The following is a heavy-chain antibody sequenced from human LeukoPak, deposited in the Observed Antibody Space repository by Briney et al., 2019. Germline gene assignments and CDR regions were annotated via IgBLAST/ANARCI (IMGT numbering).Heavy chain of an antibody. Sequence: GGSLRLSCAASGFTFSSYSMNWVRQAPGKGLEWVSYISSSSSTIYYADSVKGRFTISRDNAKNSLYLQMNSLRAEDTAVYYCARVTGYYDSSGYPRPLDYWGQGTLVTVSS. J-gene: IGHJ4*02. CDR1: GFTFSSYS. CDR2: ISSSSSTI. CDR3: ARVTGYYDSSGYPRPLDY. V-gene: IGHV3-48*01. D-gene: IGHD3-22*01.